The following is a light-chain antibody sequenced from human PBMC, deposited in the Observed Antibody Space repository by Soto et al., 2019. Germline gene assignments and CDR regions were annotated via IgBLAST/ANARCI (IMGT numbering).Light chain of an antibody. Sequence: NPITNPPSTVSTSIGDRVPITCRASQSISSYLAWHQQKPGKAPKLLMYKAASLETGIPSRFSGSGSGTEFTLTISSLQSEDFAPYYCQQYNNWPETFGQGTRLEIK. CDR3: QQYNNWPET. J-gene: IGKJ5*01. V-gene: IGKV1-5*03. CDR2: KAA. CDR1: QSISSY.